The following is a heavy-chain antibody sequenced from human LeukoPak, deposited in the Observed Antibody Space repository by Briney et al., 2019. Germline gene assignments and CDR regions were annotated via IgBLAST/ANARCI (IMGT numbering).Heavy chain of an antibody. CDR1: GFTFSSYW. V-gene: IGHV3-74*01. CDR2: INSDGSST. CDR3: ARTTVTNGYYYYYMDV. Sequence: GGSLRLSCAASGFTFSSYWMHWVRQAPGKGLVWVSRINSDGSSTSYADSVKGRFTISRDNAKNTLYLQMNSLRAEDTALYYCARTTVTNGYYYYYMDVWGKGTTVTVSS. D-gene: IGHD4-17*01. J-gene: IGHJ6*03.